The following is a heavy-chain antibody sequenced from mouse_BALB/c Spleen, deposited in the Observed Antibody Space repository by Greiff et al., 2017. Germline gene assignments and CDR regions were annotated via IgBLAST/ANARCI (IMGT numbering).Heavy chain of an antibody. CDR3: ARDGYYGSSYWYFDV. V-gene: IGHV5-15*02. J-gene: IGHJ1*01. Sequence: EVKLMESGGGLVQPGGSRKLSCAASGFTFSDYGMAWVRQAPGKGPEWVAFISNLAYSIYYADTVTGRFTISRENAKNTLYLEMSSLRSEDTAMYYCARDGYYGSSYWYFDVWGAGTTVTVSS. CDR1: GFTFSDYG. CDR2: ISNLAYSI. D-gene: IGHD1-1*01.